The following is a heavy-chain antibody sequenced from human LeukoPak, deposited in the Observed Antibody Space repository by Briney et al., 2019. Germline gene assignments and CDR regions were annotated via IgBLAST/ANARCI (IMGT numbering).Heavy chain of an antibody. CDR3: ARGPMPGEYYFDY. D-gene: IGHD3-16*01. Sequence: GGSLRLSCAASGFTFSSNWMHWVRQAPGKGLVWVSRINSDGSSPTYADSVKGRFTISRDNAKNTLSLQMKSLRAEDTAVYYCARGPMPGEYYFDYWGQGTLVTVSS. CDR1: GFTFSSNW. V-gene: IGHV3-74*01. CDR2: INSDGSSP. J-gene: IGHJ4*02.